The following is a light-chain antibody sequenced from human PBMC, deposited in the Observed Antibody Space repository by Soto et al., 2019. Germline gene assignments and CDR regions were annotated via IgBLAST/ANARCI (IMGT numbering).Light chain of an antibody. CDR3: HQYGTSPRT. J-gene: IGKJ1*01. V-gene: IGKV3-20*01. Sequence: EIVLTRSPGALSLSPGDRATLSCRASQSLRSGVLAWYQQIPGQAPRLLIYGASSRATGIPDRFSGSGSGTVFNLTISILEPEDFAVYFCHQYGTSPRTFGQGTKVDIK. CDR2: GAS. CDR1: QSLRSGV.